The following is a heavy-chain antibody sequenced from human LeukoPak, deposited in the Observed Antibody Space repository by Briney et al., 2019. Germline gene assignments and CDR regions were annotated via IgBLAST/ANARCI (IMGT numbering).Heavy chain of an antibody. CDR2: ISSSSSYI. V-gene: IGHV3-21*01. Sequence: TGGSLRLSCAASGFTFSSYAMSWVRQAPAKGLEWVSSISSSSSYIYYADSVKGRFTISRDNAKNSLYLQMNSLRAEDTAVYYCARGDGGDPWYAFDIWGQGTMVTVSS. CDR3: ARGDGGDPWYAFDI. J-gene: IGHJ3*02. D-gene: IGHD2-21*02. CDR1: GFTFSSYA.